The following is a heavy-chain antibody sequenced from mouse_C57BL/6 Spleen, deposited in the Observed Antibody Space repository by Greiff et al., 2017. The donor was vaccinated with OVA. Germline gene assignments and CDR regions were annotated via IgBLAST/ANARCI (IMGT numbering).Heavy chain of an antibody. J-gene: IGHJ2*01. CDR1: GYTFTDYE. Sequence: QVQLKQSGAELVRPGASVTLSCKASGYTFTDYEMHWVKQTPVHGLEWIGAIDPETGGTAYNQKFKGKAILTADKSSSTAYMELRSLTSEDSAVYYCTRDGLLRYFDYWGQGTTLTVSS. V-gene: IGHV1-15*01. CDR2: IDPETGGT. D-gene: IGHD1-1*01. CDR3: TRDGLLRYFDY.